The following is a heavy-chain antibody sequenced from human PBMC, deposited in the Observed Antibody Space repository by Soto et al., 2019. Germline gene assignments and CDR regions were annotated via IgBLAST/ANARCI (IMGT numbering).Heavy chain of an antibody. D-gene: IGHD6-19*01. J-gene: IGHJ4*02. CDR1: GGTFGSLG. CDR3: ARSYSSAWYLFDY. V-gene: IGHV3-33*01. Sequence: AVCGGTFGSLGMHWVRKATGKGLEWVSLIWYDGGNKYYADSVKGRFTISRDNSKNTLYLQMNSLRAEDTAVYYCARSYSSAWYLFDYWGQGTQVTVSP. CDR2: IWYDGGNK.